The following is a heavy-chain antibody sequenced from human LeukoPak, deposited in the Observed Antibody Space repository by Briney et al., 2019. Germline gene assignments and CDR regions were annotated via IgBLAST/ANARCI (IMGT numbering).Heavy chain of an antibody. D-gene: IGHD5-12*01. CDR2: IGSTTNSI. J-gene: IGHJ6*03. CDR3: ARDEYSGLYYYMDV. Sequence: PGGSLRLSCAASGFSFSSYAMNWVRQAPGKGLEWVSYIGSTTNSIYYADSVKGRFTISRDNAKKSLHLQMNSLRAEDTAVYYCARDEYSGLYYYMDVWGKGTTVTVSS. CDR1: GFSFSSYA. V-gene: IGHV3-48*03.